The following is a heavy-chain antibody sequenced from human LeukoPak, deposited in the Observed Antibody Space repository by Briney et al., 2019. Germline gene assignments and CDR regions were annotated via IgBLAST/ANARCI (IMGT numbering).Heavy chain of an antibody. V-gene: IGHV3-23*01. CDR2: ISGSSAST. CDR3: AVGNYYFDY. D-gene: IGHD3-10*01. J-gene: IGHJ4*02. CDR1: GFTFSTYA. Sequence: GGSLRLSCAASGFTFSTYAMNWVRQAPGKGLEWVSGISGSSASTYYADSVKGRFTISRDNSKNTLYVQMNSLRAEDTAVYYCAVGNYYFDYWGQGTLVTVSS.